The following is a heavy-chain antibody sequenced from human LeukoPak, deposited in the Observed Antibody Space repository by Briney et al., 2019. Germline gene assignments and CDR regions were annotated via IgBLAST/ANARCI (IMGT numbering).Heavy chain of an antibody. CDR1: GYTFTSYA. D-gene: IGHD6-19*01. CDR2: INAGNGNT. J-gene: IGHJ4*02. CDR3: ARAPANLYSSGWYYFDY. V-gene: IGHV1-3*03. Sequence: VASVKVSCKASGYTFTSYAMHWVRQAPGQRLEWMGWINAGNGNTKYSQEFQGRVTITRDTSASTAYVELSRLRSEDMAVYYCARAPANLYSSGWYYFDYWGQGTLVTVSS.